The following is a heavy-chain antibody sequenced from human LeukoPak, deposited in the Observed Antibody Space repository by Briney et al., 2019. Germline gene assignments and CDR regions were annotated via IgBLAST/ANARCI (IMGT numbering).Heavy chain of an antibody. CDR1: GFTFNTYW. CDR3: VKDLRGGSYFCDY. Sequence: PGGSLRLSCAASGFTFNTYWMNWVRQAPGKGLEWVAFIRYDGSNKYYADSVKGRLTISRDSSKNTLYLQMNSLRAEDTAVYYCVKDLRGGSYFCDYWGQGTLVTVSS. V-gene: IGHV3-30*02. D-gene: IGHD1-26*01. J-gene: IGHJ4*02. CDR2: IRYDGSNK.